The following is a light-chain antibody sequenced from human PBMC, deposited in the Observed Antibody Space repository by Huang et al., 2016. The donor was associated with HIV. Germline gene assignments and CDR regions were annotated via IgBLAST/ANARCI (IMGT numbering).Light chain of an antibody. J-gene: IGKJ2*01. V-gene: IGKV3-15*01. CDR2: GAY. CDR3: QQYSNWPYT. Sequence: EIVMTQSLATLSVSPGERATLSCRASQSLSSNLDWYHQKPDQAPRLLNYGAYTRATGIPDRFSGRGSGKEFTLTIRSLQSEDFAVYYCQQYSNWPYTFGQGTKLEIK. CDR1: QSLSSN.